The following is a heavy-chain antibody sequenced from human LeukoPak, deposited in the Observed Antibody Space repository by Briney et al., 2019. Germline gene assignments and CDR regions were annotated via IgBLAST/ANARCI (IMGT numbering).Heavy chain of an antibody. CDR2: INHSGST. J-gene: IGHJ4*02. CDR1: GGSFSGYY. V-gene: IGHV4-34*01. D-gene: IGHD3-10*01. Sequence: SETLSLTCTVYGGSFSGYYWSWIRQPPGKGLEWIGEINHSGSTNYNPSLKSRVTISVDTSKNQFSLKLSSVTAADTAVYYCARASMVRGVDYWGQGTLVTVSS. CDR3: ARASMVRGVDY.